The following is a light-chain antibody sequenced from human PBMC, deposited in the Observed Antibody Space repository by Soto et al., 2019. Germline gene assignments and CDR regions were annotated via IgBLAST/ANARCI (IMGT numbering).Light chain of an antibody. CDR1: QSMSRT. Sequence: EIVMTQSPATLSVSPGDRATLSCRASQSMSRTLAWYQQKPGQAPRLPIYGASTRAAGVPARFSGGGSGTEFTLTISSLQSEDFAVYYCQQYNDWSWTFGQGTRVEI. CDR3: QQYNDWSWT. CDR2: GAS. V-gene: IGKV3-15*01. J-gene: IGKJ1*01.